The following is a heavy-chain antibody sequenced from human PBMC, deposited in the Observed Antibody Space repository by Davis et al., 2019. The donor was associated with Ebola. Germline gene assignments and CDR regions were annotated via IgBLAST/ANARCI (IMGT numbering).Heavy chain of an antibody. CDR2: FDPEDGET. CDR1: GYTFTGYY. D-gene: IGHD2-15*01. CDR3: ASHRLGYCSGGSCYYWFDP. V-gene: IGHV1-24*01. Sequence: AASVKVSCKASGYTFTGYYMHWVRQAPGKGLEWMGGFDPEDGETIYAQKFQGRVTITADESTSTAYMELSSLRSEDTAVYYCASHRLGYCSGGSCYYWFDPWGQGTLVTVSS. J-gene: IGHJ5*02.